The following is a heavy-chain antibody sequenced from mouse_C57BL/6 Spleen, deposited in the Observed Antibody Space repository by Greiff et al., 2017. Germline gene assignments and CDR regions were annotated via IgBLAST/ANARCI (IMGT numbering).Heavy chain of an antibody. CDR2: INPNNGGT. CDR1: GYTFTDYY. V-gene: IGHV1-26*01. Sequence: VQLQQSGPELVKPGASVKISCKASGYTFTDYYMNWVKQSPGKSLEWIGDINPNNGGTSYNQKFKGKATLTVDKSSSTAYLELRSLTSEDSAVYYCAKNGDFDYWGQGTTLTVSS. J-gene: IGHJ2*01. CDR3: AKNGDFDY.